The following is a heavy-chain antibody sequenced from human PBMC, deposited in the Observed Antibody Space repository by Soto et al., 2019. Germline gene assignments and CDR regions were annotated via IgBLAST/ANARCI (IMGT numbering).Heavy chain of an antibody. V-gene: IGHV3-23*01. CDR1: GFTCSSYA. D-gene: IGHD6-19*01. J-gene: IGHJ1*01. Sequence: EVQLLESGGGLVQPGVSLRLSCAASGFTCSSYAMSWVRQAPGKGLEWVSAITGSGDATYYADSVKGRVTVFRDNSKNTVLLQMNILRSEDTAMYYCAEEGAVAGIGYFRQWGQGTLVTVS. CDR2: ITGSGDAT. CDR3: AEEGAVAGIGYFRQ.